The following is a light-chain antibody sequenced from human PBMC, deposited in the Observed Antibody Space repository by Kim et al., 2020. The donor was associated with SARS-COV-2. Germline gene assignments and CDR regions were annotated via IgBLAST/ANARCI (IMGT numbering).Light chain of an antibody. CDR1: QNINRW. CDR3: QHHNTYPIT. J-gene: IGKJ5*01. CDR2: DAS. V-gene: IGKV1-5*01. Sequence: DIQMTQSPSTLSASVGDRVSITCRASQNINRWLAWYQQKPGKAPKVLIYDASTVETGVPSRFSGSGSGTDFTLTISSLQPDDFATYYCQHHNTYPITFGQGTRLEIK.